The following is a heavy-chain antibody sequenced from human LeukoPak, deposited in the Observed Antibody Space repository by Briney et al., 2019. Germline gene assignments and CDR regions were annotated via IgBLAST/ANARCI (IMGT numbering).Heavy chain of an antibody. D-gene: IGHD3-10*01. CDR2: ISSSSSYI. J-gene: IGHJ4*02. V-gene: IGHV3-21*01. CDR3: ARDQNGSGRWY. Sequence: GGSLRLSCAASGFTFSSYSMNWVRQAPGKGLEWVSSISSSSSYIYYADSVKGRFTISRDNAKNSLYLQVNSLRAEDTAVYYCARDQNGSGRWYWGRGTLVTVSS. CDR1: GFTFSSYS.